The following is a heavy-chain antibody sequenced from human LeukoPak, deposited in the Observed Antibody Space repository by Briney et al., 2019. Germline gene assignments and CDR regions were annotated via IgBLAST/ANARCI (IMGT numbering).Heavy chain of an antibody. V-gene: IGHV4-34*01. CDR3: ARGRGTVTTH. D-gene: IGHD4-11*01. Sequence: SETLSLTCAVSGGSFSGYYWTWIRQPPGKGLEWIGEINHSGSANYNPSLMSRVTISLDTSKNHFSLNLSSVTAADTAVYYCARGRGTVTTHWGQGTLVTVSS. J-gene: IGHJ4*02. CDR2: INHSGSA. CDR1: GGSFSGYY.